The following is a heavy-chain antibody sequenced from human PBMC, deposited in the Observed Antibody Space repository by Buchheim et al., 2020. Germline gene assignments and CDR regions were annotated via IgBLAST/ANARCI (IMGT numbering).Heavy chain of an antibody. CDR3: AREAAAVAGGMDV. J-gene: IGHJ6*02. CDR2: IYYSGRT. D-gene: IGHD6-13*01. CDR1: GGSITSSGYS. Sequence: QVQLQESGPGLVKPSQTLSLTCAVSGGSITSSGYSWSWIRQPPGKGLEWSSYIYYSGRTDFNPSLRSRVTISIEMSKNQFSLKLSSVTAADTAVYYCAREAAAVAGGMDVWGQGTT. V-gene: IGHV4-30-4*07.